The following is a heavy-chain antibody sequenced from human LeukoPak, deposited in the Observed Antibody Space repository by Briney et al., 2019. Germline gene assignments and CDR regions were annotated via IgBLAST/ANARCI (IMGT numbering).Heavy chain of an antibody. CDR3: ASDYPLYFYYTDV. Sequence: GRSLRLSCAASGFTFSSYAMHWVRQAPGKGLEWVAVISYDGSNKYYADSVKCRFTISRDNSKNTLYLQINSLRVEDTAVYYCASDYPLYFYYTDVWGKGTTVTVSS. J-gene: IGHJ6*03. V-gene: IGHV3-30-3*01. CDR1: GFTFSSYA. CDR2: ISYDGSNK.